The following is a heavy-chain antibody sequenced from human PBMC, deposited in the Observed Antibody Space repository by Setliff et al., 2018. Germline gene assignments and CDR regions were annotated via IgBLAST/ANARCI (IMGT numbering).Heavy chain of an antibody. CDR1: GYTFTSYG. D-gene: IGHD3-3*01. Sequence: ASVKVSCKASGYTFTSYGISWVRQAPGQGLEWMGWINTNSGGTNYAQEFQGWVTMTRDTCISTAYMDLSRLRSDDTAVYYCARCRRGNYDFWSGYSNWFDPWGQGTLVTVAS. CDR3: ARCRRGNYDFWSGYSNWFDP. J-gene: IGHJ5*02. V-gene: IGHV1-2*04. CDR2: INTNSGGT.